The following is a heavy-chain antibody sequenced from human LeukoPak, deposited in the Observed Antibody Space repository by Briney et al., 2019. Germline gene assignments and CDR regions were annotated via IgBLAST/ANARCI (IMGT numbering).Heavy chain of an antibody. D-gene: IGHD6-19*01. CDR3: ARPSAVAGYYYGMDV. CDR2: ISAYNGNT. Sequence: ASVKVSCKASGYTFTSYGISWVRQAPGQGLEWMGWISAYNGNTNYAQKLQGRVTMTTDTSTSTAYMELRSLRSDDTAVYYCARPSAVAGYYYGMDVWGQGTTVTVSS. J-gene: IGHJ6*02. CDR1: GYTFTSYG. V-gene: IGHV1-18*01.